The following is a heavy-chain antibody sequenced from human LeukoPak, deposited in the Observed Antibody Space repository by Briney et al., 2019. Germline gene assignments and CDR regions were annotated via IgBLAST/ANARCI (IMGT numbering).Heavy chain of an antibody. V-gene: IGHV1-69*05. D-gene: IGHD3-22*01. J-gene: IGHJ4*02. CDR2: IIPIFGTA. Sequence: GASVKVSCKDSGGTFSSYAISWVRQAPGQGLEWMGGIIPIFGTANYAQKFQGRVTITTDESTSTAYMELSSLRYEDTAVYYCASHYDSSGISEGPLDYWGQGTLVTVSS. CDR1: GGTFSSYA. CDR3: ASHYDSSGISEGPLDY.